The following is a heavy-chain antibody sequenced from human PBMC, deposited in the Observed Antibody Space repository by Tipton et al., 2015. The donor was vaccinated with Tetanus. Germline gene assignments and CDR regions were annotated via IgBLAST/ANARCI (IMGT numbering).Heavy chain of an antibody. J-gene: IGHJ4*02. CDR3: ARTTRRWLHPDY. V-gene: IGHV4-59*01. CDR1: GDSMTDFY. CDR2: IFYNGRT. Sequence: TLSLTCNVSGDSMTDFYCSWIRQPPGKGLEWIAYIFYNGRTQYSPSLKSRVTISVDTAQNQFSLQLRSVTAADTAIYYCARTTRRWLHPDYWGQGTLVAVSS. D-gene: IGHD5-24*01.